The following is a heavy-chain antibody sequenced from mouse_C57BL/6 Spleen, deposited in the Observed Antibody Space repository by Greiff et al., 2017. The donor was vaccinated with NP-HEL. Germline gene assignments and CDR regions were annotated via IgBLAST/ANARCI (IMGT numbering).Heavy chain of an antibody. CDR2: IDPSDSYT. V-gene: IGHV1-59*01. CDR3: ARVLRYAMDY. D-gene: IGHD1-1*01. Sequence: QVQLQQSGAELVRPGTSVKLSCKASGYTFTSYWMHWVKQRPGQGLEWIGVIDPSDSYTNYNQTFKGKATLTVDTSSSTAYMQLSSLTSEDSAVYYCARVLRYAMDYWGQGTSVTVSS. J-gene: IGHJ4*01. CDR1: GYTFTSYW.